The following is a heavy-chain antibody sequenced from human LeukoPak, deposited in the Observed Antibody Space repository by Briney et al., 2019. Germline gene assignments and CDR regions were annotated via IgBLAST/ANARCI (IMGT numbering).Heavy chain of an antibody. CDR1: GFTFDDYA. CDR3: ARVARYGFYYYYMDV. V-gene: IGHV3-9*01. J-gene: IGHJ6*03. Sequence: GGSLRLSCAASGFTFDDYAMHWVRQAPGKGLEWVSGISWNSGSIGYADSVKGRFTISRDNAKNTLYLQMNSLRPEDTAVYYCARVARYGFYYYYMDVWGKGTTVTVSS. D-gene: IGHD4-17*01. CDR2: ISWNSGSI.